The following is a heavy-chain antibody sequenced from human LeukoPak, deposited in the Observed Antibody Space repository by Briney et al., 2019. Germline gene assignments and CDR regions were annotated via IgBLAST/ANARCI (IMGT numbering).Heavy chain of an antibody. J-gene: IGHJ5*02. CDR2: IWYDGSNK. CDR1: GFTFSSYG. D-gene: IGHD2-15*01. CDR3: ARDSSPGYCSGGSCLFDP. Sequence: GGSLRLSSAASGFTFSSYGMHWVRQAPGKGLEWVAVIWYDGSNKYYADSVKGRFTISRDNSKNTLYLQMNSLRAEDTAVYYCARDSSPGYCSGGSCLFDPWGQGTLVTVSS. V-gene: IGHV3-33*01.